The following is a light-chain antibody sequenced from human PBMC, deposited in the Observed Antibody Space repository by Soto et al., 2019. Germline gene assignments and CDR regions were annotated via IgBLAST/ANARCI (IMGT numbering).Light chain of an antibody. CDR2: AAS. CDR1: QSITTW. V-gene: IGKV1-5*01. Sequence: DIQMTQSPSTVSAYVGDSVTITCRASQSITTWLAWYQQRPGKAPKLLIYAASTLQSGVPSRFSGSGSGTDFTLTISCLQSEDFATYYCQQYYSYPLTFGGGTKVDI. CDR3: QQYYSYPLT. J-gene: IGKJ4*01.